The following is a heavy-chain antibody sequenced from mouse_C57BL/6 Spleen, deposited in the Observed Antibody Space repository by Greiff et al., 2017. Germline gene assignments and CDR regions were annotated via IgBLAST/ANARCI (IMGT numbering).Heavy chain of an antibody. V-gene: IGHV1-9*01. Sequence: QVQLQQSGAELMKPGASVTLSCKATGYTFTGYWIEWVKQRPGHGLEWIGEILPGSGSTNYNEKFKGKATFTADTSSNTAYMQLSSLTTEDSAIYYCARKTTTVVASYYFDYWGQGTTLTVSS. CDR2: ILPGSGST. CDR1: GYTFTGYW. D-gene: IGHD1-1*01. CDR3: ARKTTTVVASYYFDY. J-gene: IGHJ2*01.